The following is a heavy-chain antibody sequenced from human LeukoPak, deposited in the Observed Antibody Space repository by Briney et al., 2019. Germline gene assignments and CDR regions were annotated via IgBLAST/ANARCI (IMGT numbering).Heavy chain of an antibody. CDR1: GFTFSSYG. CDR2: TSFSGSNV. V-gene: IGHV3-30*02. D-gene: IGHD4-17*01. CDR3: AKPTAGSPTAAGLDY. Sequence: GGSLRLSCAASGFTFSSYGMYWVRQAPGKGLEWVSYTSFSGSNVHYADSVKGRFTISRDNSKSTLFLQMNSLRPEDTAVYYCAKPTAGSPTAAGLDYWGQGTLVTVSS. J-gene: IGHJ4*02.